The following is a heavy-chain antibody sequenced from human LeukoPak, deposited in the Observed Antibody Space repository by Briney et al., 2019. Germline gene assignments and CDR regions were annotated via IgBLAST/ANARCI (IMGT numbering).Heavy chain of an antibody. CDR2: IDPSDSYI. CDR3: ARLNDGFDI. J-gene: IGHJ3*02. CDR1: GYSYTNYW. Sequence: GESLKISCKGSGYSYTNYWISWVRQMPGKGLEWMGRIDPSDSYINHSPSFQGHVSISADKSVSTAYLQWSSLKASDSAMYYCARLNDGFDIWGQGAMVIVSS. V-gene: IGHV5-10-1*01.